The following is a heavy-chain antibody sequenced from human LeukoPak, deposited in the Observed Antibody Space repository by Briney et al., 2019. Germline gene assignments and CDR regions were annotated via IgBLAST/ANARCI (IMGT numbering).Heavy chain of an antibody. CDR3: ARDLLTGIGFMDPYYMDV. J-gene: IGHJ6*03. D-gene: IGHD3-9*01. V-gene: IGHV3-21*01. Sequence: GGSLRLSCAASGFTFSSYAMSWVRQAPGKGLEWVSTISSSGGYAYYADSVKGRFTISRDNAKNSLYLQMNSLRAEDTAVYYCARDLLTGIGFMDPYYMDVWGKGTTVTVSS. CDR2: ISSSGGYA. CDR1: GFTFSSYA.